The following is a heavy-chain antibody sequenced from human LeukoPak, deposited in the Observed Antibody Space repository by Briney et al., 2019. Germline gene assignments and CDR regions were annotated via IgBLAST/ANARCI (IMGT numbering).Heavy chain of an antibody. V-gene: IGHV4-59*01. J-gene: IGHJ3*02. D-gene: IGHD3-16*01. CDR1: GGSISSYY. CDR2: IYYSGST. Sequence: PSETLSLTCTVSGGSISSYYWSWIRQPPGKGLEWIGYIYYSGSTNYNPSLKSRVTISVDTSKNQFSLKLSSVTAADTAVYYCARLDDRGGLGIWGQGTMVTVSS. CDR3: ARLDDRGGLGI.